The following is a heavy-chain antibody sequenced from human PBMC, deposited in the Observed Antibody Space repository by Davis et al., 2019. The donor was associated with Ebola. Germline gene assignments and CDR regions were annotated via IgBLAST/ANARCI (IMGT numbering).Heavy chain of an antibody. J-gene: IGHJ4*02. Sequence: SETLSLTCTVSGGSIISSSSYWGWIRQPPRKGLEWIGSIYYSGITYYNPSLKSRVTISVDTSKNQFSLKLSSVTAADTAVYYCARQVKMATQADYWGQGTLVTVSS. CDR2: IYYSGIT. V-gene: IGHV4-39*01. D-gene: IGHD5-24*01. CDR3: ARQVKMATQADY. CDR1: GGSIISSSSY.